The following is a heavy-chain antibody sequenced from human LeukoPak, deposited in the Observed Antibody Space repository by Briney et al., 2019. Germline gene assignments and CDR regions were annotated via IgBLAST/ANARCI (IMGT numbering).Heavy chain of an antibody. J-gene: IGHJ4*02. Sequence: SETLSLTCTVSGGSISSSSYYWGWIRQPPGKGLEWIGSIYYSGSTYYNPSLKSRVTISVDTSKNQSSLKLSSVTAADTAVYYCARDESWVIVDWGQGTLVTVSS. CDR2: IYYSGST. CDR3: ARDESWVIVD. D-gene: IGHD3-22*01. V-gene: IGHV4-39*07. CDR1: GGSISSSSYY.